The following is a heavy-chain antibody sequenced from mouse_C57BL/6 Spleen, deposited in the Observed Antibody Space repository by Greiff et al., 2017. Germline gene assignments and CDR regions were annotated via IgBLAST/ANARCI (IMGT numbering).Heavy chain of an antibody. CDR3: ARREYDYAWFAY. CDR1: GYTFTDYN. V-gene: IGHV1-18*01. D-gene: IGHD2-4*01. CDR2: INPNNGGT. J-gene: IGHJ3*01. Sequence: VQLQQSGPELVKPGASVKISCKASGYTFTDYNMDWVKQSHGKSLEWIGDINPNNGGTIYNQKFKGKATLTVDKSSSTAYMELRSLTSEDTAVYYCARREYDYAWFAYWSQETLITVSA.